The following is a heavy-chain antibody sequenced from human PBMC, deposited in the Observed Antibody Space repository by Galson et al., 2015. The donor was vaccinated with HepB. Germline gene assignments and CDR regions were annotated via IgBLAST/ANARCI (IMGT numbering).Heavy chain of an antibody. V-gene: IGHV3-7*03. J-gene: IGHJ4*02. CDR3: ATNIAAAADY. CDR2: INQDGSEK. D-gene: IGHD2-2*01. CDR1: GFTFSSYW. Sequence: SLRLSCAASGFTFSSYWMNWVRQAPGKGLEWVANINQDGSEKFYVDSVKGRFTISRDHAKNSLYLQMNSLRDEDTAVYYCATNIAAAADYWGQGTLVTVSS.